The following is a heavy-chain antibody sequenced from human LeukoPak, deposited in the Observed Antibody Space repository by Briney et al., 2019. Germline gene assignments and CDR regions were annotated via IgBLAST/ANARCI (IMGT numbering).Heavy chain of an antibody. CDR1: GGSISSYY. D-gene: IGHD1-7*01. J-gene: IGHJ5*02. Sequence: SETLSLTCTVSGGSISSYYWSWIRQPPGKGLEWIGYIYYSGSTNYNPSLKSRVTISVDTSKNQFSLKLSSATAADTAVYYCARQSGTRGNGDWFDPWGQGTLVTVSS. CDR2: IYYSGST. V-gene: IGHV4-59*08. CDR3: ARQSGTRGNGDWFDP.